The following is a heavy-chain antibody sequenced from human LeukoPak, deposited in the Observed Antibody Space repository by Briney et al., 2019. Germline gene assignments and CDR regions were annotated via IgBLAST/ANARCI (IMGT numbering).Heavy chain of an antibody. CDR2: INSDGSST. CDR3: ARANYRDAFDI. Sequence: GGSLRLSCAASGFTFSSYWMHWVRQAPGKGLVWVSRINSDGSSTSYADSVKGRFTISRDNAKNMLYLQMNSLRAEDTAVYYCARANYRDAFDIWGQGTMVTVSS. V-gene: IGHV3-74*01. CDR1: GFTFSSYW. J-gene: IGHJ3*02. D-gene: IGHD5-24*01.